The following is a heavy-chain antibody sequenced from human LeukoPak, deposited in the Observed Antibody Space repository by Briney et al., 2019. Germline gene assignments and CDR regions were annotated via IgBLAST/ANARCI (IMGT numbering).Heavy chain of an antibody. Sequence: PGRSLRLSCAASGFTFSSYAMHWVRQAPGKGLEWISFITSGAETISYAGSVKGRFTISRDNAKNSLYLQMNSLRDEDTAVYYCARGRDHGFDIWGQGTMVTVSS. V-gene: IGHV3-48*02. J-gene: IGHJ3*02. CDR3: ARGRDHGFDI. CDR1: GFTFSSYA. CDR2: ITSGAETI.